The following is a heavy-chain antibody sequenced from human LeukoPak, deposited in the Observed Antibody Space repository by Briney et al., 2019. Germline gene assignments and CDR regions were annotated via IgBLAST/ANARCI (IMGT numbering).Heavy chain of an antibody. CDR2: ISYDGSNK. D-gene: IGHD3-22*01. Sequence: GGSLRLSCAASGFTFSSYSMNWVRQAPGKGLEWVAVISYDGSNKYYADSVKGRFTISRDNSKNTLYLQMNSLRAEDTAVYYCARSYYYYDSSGYLDYWGQGTLVTVSS. CDR1: GFTFSSYS. J-gene: IGHJ4*02. CDR3: ARSYYYYDSSGYLDY. V-gene: IGHV3-30*03.